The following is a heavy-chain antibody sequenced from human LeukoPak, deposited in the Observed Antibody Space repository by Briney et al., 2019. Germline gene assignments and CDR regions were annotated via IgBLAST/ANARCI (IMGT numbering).Heavy chain of an antibody. J-gene: IGHJ3*02. CDR3: ARGIVVVPAAMKGLGAFDI. V-gene: IGHV1-69*13. D-gene: IGHD2-2*01. Sequence: SVKVSCKASGGTFSSYAISWVRQAPGQGLEWMGGIIPIFGTANYAQKFQGRVTITADEYTSTAYMELSSLRSEDTAVYYCARGIVVVPAAMKGLGAFDIWGQGTMVTVSS. CDR1: GGTFSSYA. CDR2: IIPIFGTA.